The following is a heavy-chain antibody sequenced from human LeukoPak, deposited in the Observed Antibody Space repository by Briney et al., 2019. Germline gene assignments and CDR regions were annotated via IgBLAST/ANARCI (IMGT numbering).Heavy chain of an antibody. J-gene: IGHJ4*02. CDR2: IYYSGST. D-gene: IGHD5-12*01. Sequence: SETLSLTCTVSGGSISGYYWSWIRQPPGKGLEWIGYIYYSGSTNYNPSLKSRVTISVDTSKNQFSLKLSSVTAADTAVYYCARTVGLRANLFDYWGQGTLVTVSS. CDR1: GGSISGYY. V-gene: IGHV4-59*01. CDR3: ARTVGLRANLFDY.